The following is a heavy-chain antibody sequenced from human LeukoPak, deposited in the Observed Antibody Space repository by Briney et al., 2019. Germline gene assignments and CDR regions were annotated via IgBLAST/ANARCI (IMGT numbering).Heavy chain of an antibody. D-gene: IGHD6-19*01. CDR2: INPSGGST. J-gene: IGHJ4*02. Sequence: ASVTVSYKASGYTFTNYYMYWVRQAPGQGLERMGIINPSGGSTSYAQKFQGRVTMTRDTSTSTVYMELSSLRSEDTAVYFCARCYSSGWQTIEYFDYWGQGTLVTVSS. CDR1: GYTFTNYY. CDR3: ARCYSSGWQTIEYFDY. V-gene: IGHV1-46*01.